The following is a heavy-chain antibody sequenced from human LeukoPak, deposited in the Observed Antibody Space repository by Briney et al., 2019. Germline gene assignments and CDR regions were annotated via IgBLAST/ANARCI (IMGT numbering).Heavy chain of an antibody. CDR3: ARDPIQGAPDYFDY. D-gene: IGHD2-2*01. Sequence: GTSLRLSCAASGFTFSSYAMHWVRQAPGKGPEWVAVISHDGDTKYHADSVKGRFTISRDNSKNTLYLQMGSLRVEDTAMFYCARDPIQGAPDYFDYWGQGTLVTVSS. CDR2: ISHDGDTK. CDR1: GFTFSSYA. V-gene: IGHV3-30-3*01. J-gene: IGHJ4*02.